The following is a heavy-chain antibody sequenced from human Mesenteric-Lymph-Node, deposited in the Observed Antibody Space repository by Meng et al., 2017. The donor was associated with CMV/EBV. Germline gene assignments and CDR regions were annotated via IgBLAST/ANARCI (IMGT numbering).Heavy chain of an antibody. J-gene: IGHJ4*02. D-gene: IGHD3-3*01. Sequence: GESLKISCAASGFTFSSYAMHWVRQAPGKGLEWVAVISYDGSNKYYADSVKGRFTISRDNSKNTLYLQMNSLRAEDTALYYCARLTYVVAAFWSGYPPYYFDYWGQGTLVTVSS. V-gene: IGHV3-30*04. CDR1: GFTFSSYA. CDR3: ARLTYVVAAFWSGYPPYYFDY. CDR2: ISYDGSNK.